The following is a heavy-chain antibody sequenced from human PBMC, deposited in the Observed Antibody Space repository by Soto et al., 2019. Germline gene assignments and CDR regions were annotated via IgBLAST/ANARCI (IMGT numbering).Heavy chain of an antibody. CDR1: GGSISSSNW. D-gene: IGHD6-19*01. Sequence: SETLSLTCAVSGGSISSSNWWSWVRQPPGKGLEWIGEIYHSGITNYNPSLKSRVTISVEKSKNQLSLKLSSVTAADPAVYYCARAGSRGWPNWCERWGKGTMVSISS. CDR2: IYHSGIT. J-gene: IGHJ5*02. V-gene: IGHV4-4*02. CDR3: ARAGSRGWPNWCER.